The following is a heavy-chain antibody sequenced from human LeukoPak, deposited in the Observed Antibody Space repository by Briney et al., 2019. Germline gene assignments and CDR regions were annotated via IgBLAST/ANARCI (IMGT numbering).Heavy chain of an antibody. Sequence: ASVTVSCKASGYTFTSYGISWVRQAPGQGLEWMGWISAYNGNTNYAQKFQGRVTITADKSTSTAYMELSSLRSEDTAGYYCARTGIVGAHHGGYWGQGTLVTVSS. V-gene: IGHV1-18*01. CDR2: ISAYNGNT. D-gene: IGHD1-26*01. J-gene: IGHJ4*02. CDR1: GYTFTSYG. CDR3: ARTGIVGAHHGGY.